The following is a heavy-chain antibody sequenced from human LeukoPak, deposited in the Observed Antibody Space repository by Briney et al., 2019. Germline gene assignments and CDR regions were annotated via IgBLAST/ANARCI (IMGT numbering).Heavy chain of an antibody. D-gene: IGHD6-13*01. Sequence: GGSLRLSCAASGFTFSNYGMHWVRQAPGKGLEWVAFIRYDGSNKYYADSVKGRFTISRDKSKNTLYLQMNSLRAEDTAVYYCAKVPSYSSSWCDYWGQGTLVTVSS. V-gene: IGHV3-30*02. CDR2: IRYDGSNK. CDR3: AKVPSYSSSWCDY. CDR1: GFTFSNYG. J-gene: IGHJ4*02.